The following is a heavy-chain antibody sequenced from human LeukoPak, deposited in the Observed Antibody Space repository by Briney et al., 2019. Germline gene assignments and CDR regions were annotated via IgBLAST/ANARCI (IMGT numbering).Heavy chain of an antibody. CDR3: AKGRMVRGVILGIDY. CDR2: IGSSGSSI. J-gene: IGHJ4*02. D-gene: IGHD3-10*01. V-gene: IGHV3-11*01. CDR1: GFSFSDYY. Sequence: PGGSLRLSCAASGFSFSDYYMNWFRQAPGKGLEWVSYIGSSGSSIYYADSVKGRFTVSRDNAKNSLNLQMNSLRAEDTAVYYCAKGRMVRGVILGIDYWGQGTLVTVSS.